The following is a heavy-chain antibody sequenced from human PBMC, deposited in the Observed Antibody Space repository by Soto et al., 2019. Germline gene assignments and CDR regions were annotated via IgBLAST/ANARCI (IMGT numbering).Heavy chain of an antibody. CDR3: ARQPPGGDDSFDV. D-gene: IGHD3-16*01. V-gene: IGHV4-59*08. Sequence: QVQLQESGPGLVKPLETLSLTCAVSGGSISNYYWSWIRQTPGKRLEWIGYFYYSGNTKYNPSLKSRVTIAEGPSKNQFSLELTSLTAADTAVYYFARQPPGGDDSFDVWGQGTMVTVSS. J-gene: IGHJ3*01. CDR2: FYYSGNT. CDR1: GGSISNYY.